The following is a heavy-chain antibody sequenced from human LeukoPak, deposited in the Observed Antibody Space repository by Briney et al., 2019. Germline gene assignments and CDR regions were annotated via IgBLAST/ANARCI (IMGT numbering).Heavy chain of an antibody. J-gene: IGHJ4*02. CDR3: ARERPPGDSSNWFLEGYFDI. V-gene: IGHV1-69*05. CDR1: GGTFSSYA. CDR2: IIPIFGTA. Sequence: GASVEVSCKASGGTFSSYAIIWVRQAPGQGLEWMGRIIPIFGTANYAQKFQGRVTITTDESTSTAYMELSTLRSDDTAVYYCARERPPGDSSNWFLEGYFDIWGQGTLVTVSS. D-gene: IGHD6-13*01.